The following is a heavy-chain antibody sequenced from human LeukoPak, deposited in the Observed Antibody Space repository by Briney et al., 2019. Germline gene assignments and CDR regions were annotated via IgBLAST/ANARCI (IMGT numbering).Heavy chain of an antibody. CDR3: AKDPHYYDSSGYYYDWYFDL. J-gene: IGHJ2*01. V-gene: IGHV3-23*01. Sequence: GGSLRLSRAASGFTFSSYEMNWVRQAPGKGLEWVSAISGSGGSTYYADSVKGRFTISRDNSKNTLYLQMNSLRAEDTAVYYCAKDPHYYDSSGYYYDWYFDLWGRGTLVTVSS. D-gene: IGHD3-22*01. CDR2: ISGSGGST. CDR1: GFTFSSYE.